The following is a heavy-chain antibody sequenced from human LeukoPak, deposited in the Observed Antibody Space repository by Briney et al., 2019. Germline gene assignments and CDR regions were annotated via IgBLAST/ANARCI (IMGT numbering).Heavy chain of an antibody. CDR1: GFTFTSYA. J-gene: IGHJ4*02. D-gene: IGHD6-6*01. CDR3: VGTIAARPRNY. CDR2: IIPIFGTA. Sequence: SSVKVSCKASGFTFTSYAISWVRQAPGQGLEWMGRIIPIFGTANYAQKFQGRVTITTDESTSTAYMELSSLRSEDTAVYYCVGTIAARPRNYWGQGTLVTVSS. V-gene: IGHV1-69*05.